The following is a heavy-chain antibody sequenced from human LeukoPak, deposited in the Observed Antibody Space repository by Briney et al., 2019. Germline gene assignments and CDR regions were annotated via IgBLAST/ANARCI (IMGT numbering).Heavy chain of an antibody. CDR1: GFTFSNYA. CDR2: ISGSGGST. Sequence: GGSLRLSCAASGFTFSNYAMSWVRQAPGKGLEWVSSISGSGGSTYYADSVKGRFIISRDNSKNTLYLQMNSLRAEDTAVYYCAKDPGHCGDYGHFDHWGQGTLVTVSS. J-gene: IGHJ4*02. CDR3: AKDPGHCGDYGHFDH. D-gene: IGHD4-17*01. V-gene: IGHV3-23*01.